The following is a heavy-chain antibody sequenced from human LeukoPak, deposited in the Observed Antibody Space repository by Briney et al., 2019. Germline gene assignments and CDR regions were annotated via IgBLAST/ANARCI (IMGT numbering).Heavy chain of an antibody. CDR1: GFTYITYA. D-gene: IGHD5-18*01. Sequence: GGSLRLSCAASGFTYITYAMNWVRQAPGKGLEWVSYISSSSSTIYYADSVKGRFTISRDNAKNSLYLQVNSLRAEDTAVYFCVRAQGAYMYGYAFWGQGTLVTVSS. V-gene: IGHV3-48*01. CDR3: VRAQGAYMYGYAF. CDR2: ISSSSSTI. J-gene: IGHJ4*02.